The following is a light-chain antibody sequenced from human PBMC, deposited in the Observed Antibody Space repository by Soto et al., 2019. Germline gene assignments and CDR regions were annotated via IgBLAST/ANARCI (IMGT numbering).Light chain of an antibody. Sequence: DIQMTQSPSTLSASVGDRVTITCRASQSISSWLAWYQQKPGKAPKLLIYDASSLESGVPSRFSGSGSGTVFTLTSSSLQPDDFATYYCQQYNSYSEFTFGHGTKVDIK. CDR2: DAS. CDR1: QSISSW. CDR3: QQYNSYSEFT. J-gene: IGKJ3*01. V-gene: IGKV1-5*01.